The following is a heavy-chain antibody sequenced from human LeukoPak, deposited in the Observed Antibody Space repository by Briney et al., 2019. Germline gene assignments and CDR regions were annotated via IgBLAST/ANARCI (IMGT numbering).Heavy chain of an antibody. CDR1: GFTFSSYA. CDR2: ISGSGGGT. V-gene: IGHV3-23*01. Sequence: PGGSLRLSCAASGFTFSSYAMSWVRQAPGKGLEWVSAISGSGGGTYYADSVKGRFTISRDNSKNTLYLQMNSLRAEDTAVYYCAKDPGGLAMIVVNDDYWGQGTLVTVSS. J-gene: IGHJ4*02. CDR3: AKDPGGLAMIVVNDDY. D-gene: IGHD3-22*01.